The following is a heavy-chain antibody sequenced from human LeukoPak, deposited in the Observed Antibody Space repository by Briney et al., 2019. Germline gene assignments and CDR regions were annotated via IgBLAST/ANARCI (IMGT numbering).Heavy chain of an antibody. J-gene: IGHJ4*02. CDR2: ISSSSSYT. Sequence: PGGSLRLSCAASGFTFSDYYMSWIRQAPGKGLEWVSYISSSSSYTNYADSGKGRFTISRDNAKNSLYLQMNSLRAEDTAVYYCARDLYYYDSSGYKLDYWGQGTLVTVSS. V-gene: IGHV3-11*05. D-gene: IGHD3-22*01. CDR3: ARDLYYYDSSGYKLDY. CDR1: GFTFSDYY.